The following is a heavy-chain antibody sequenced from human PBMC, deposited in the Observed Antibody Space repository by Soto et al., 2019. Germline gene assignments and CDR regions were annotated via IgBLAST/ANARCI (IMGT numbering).Heavy chain of an antibody. D-gene: IGHD3-16*01. CDR2: IYHSGST. J-gene: IGHJ4*02. CDR1: GGSISSSNW. Sequence: QVQLQESGPGLVKPSGTLSLTCAVSGGSISSSNWWSWVRQPPGKGLEWIGEIYHSGSTNYNPSLKSPVTIPVDKSKNQFSLKLSSVTAADTAVYYCAREIDHVGGIDYWGQGTLVTVSS. V-gene: IGHV4-4*02. CDR3: AREIDHVGGIDY.